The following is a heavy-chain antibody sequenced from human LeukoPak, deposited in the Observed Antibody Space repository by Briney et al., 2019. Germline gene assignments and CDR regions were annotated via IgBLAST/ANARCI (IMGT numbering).Heavy chain of an antibody. D-gene: IGHD2-2*01. J-gene: IGHJ6*02. CDR3: AEGYCSSTSCPTRGDYYGMDA. CDR2: INPNSGGT. CDR1: GYTFTGYY. V-gene: IGHV1-2*02. Sequence: ASVKVSCKASGYTFTGYYMHWVRQAPGQGLEWMGWINPNSGGTNYAQKFQGRVTMTRDTSISTAYMELSRLRSDDTAVYYCAEGYCSSTSCPTRGDYYGMDAWGQGTTVTVSS.